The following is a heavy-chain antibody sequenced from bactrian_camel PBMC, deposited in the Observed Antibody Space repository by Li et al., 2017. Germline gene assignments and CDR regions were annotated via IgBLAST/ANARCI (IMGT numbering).Heavy chain of an antibody. Sequence: QLVESGGGSVQAGGSLRLSCEASGGTYSTYRSYCMAWFRQPPGKSREGVAAIDTRGSVTIADSVKGRFNISKDNAGSTLHLQMNDLRPEDTAMYFCAARPINTRDCVAGGPADFSAWGQGTQVTVS. V-gene: IGHV3S57*01. CDR2: IDTRGSV. J-gene: IGHJ6*01. D-gene: IGHD1*01. CDR1: GGTYSTYRSYC. CDR3: AARPINTRDCVAGGPADFSA.